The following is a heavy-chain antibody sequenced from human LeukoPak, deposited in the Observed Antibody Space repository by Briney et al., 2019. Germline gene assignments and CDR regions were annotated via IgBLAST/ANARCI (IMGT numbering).Heavy chain of an antibody. J-gene: IGHJ6*02. CDR1: GFDFSAYG. V-gene: IGHV3-23*01. D-gene: IGHD4-17*01. CDR3: ARVYGDLTYYYGMDV. Sequence: TGGSLRLSCAASGFDFSAYGMNWVRQAPGKGLEWVSAISGSGGSTYYADSVKGRFTISRDNSKNTLYLQMNSLRAEDTAVYYCARVYGDLTYYYGMDVWGQGTTVTVSS. CDR2: ISGSGGST.